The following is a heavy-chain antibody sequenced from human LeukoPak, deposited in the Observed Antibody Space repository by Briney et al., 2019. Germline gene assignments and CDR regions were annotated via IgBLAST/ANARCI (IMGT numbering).Heavy chain of an antibody. V-gene: IGHV1-18*01. CDR3: ARSPHDYSNYGYFDY. J-gene: IGHJ4*02. CDR2: ISAYNGNT. CDR1: GYTFTSYG. Sequence: GASVKVSCKASGYTFTSYGISWVRQAPGQGLEWMGWISAYNGNTNYAQKHQGRVTMTTDTSTSTAYMELRSLRSDDTAVYYCARSPHDYSNYGYFDYWGQGTLVTVSS. D-gene: IGHD4-11*01.